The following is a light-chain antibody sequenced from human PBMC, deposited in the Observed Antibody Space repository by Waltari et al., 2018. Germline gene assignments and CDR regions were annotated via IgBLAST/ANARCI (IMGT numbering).Light chain of an antibody. CDR2: GNK. Sequence: LMQPPSVSGPPAQMVAVSSTGIIRNIGAYSSVHWYQVLSATSRKLPTLGNKTRPSGVPDRFSGSKSGTSASLAITGLQAEAEADYYCQSYDSSLIASIFGGGTRLTVL. V-gene: IGLV1-40*01. J-gene: IGLJ2*01. CDR1: IRNIGAYSS. CDR3: QSYDSSLIASI.